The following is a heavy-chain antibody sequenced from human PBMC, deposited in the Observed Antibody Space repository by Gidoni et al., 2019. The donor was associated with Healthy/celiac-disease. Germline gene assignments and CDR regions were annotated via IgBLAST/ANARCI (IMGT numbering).Heavy chain of an antibody. CDR3: IWFGVI. D-gene: IGHD3-10*01. CDR2: INSKTDGGTT. V-gene: IGHV3-15*01. J-gene: IGHJ3*02. CDR1: GFTFSNAW. Sequence: EVQLVESGGGLVKPGGSRRRSCAASGFTFSNAWLSWVRQAPGKGLGWVGRINSKTDGGTTDYAAPVKGRFTISRDDSQNTLYLQMNSLKTEDTAVYYCIWFGVIWGQGTMVTVSS.